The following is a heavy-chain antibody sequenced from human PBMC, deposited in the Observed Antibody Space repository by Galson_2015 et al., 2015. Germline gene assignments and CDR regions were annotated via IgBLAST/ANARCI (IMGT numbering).Heavy chain of an antibody. Sequence: SLRLSCAASGFTFSSYSMNWVRQAPGKGLEWVSSISSSSSYIYYADSVKGRFTISRDNAKNSLYLQMNSLRAEDTAVYYCASFGDFDAFEIWGQGTMVTVSS. D-gene: IGHD4-17*01. CDR2: ISSSSSYI. V-gene: IGHV3-21*01. J-gene: IGHJ3*02. CDR1: GFTFSSYS. CDR3: ASFGDFDAFEI.